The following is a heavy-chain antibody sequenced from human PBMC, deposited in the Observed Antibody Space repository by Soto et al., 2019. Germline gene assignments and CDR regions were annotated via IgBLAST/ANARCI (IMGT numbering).Heavy chain of an antibody. D-gene: IGHD6-19*01. CDR1: GYTFINYY. CDR3: AREKWLVRRNDPFDI. V-gene: IGHV1-46*01. J-gene: IGHJ3*02. Sequence: QVQLVQSGAEVKKPGASVKVSCKASGYTFINYYMHWVRQAPGKGLDWMGIINPNGGSTTYAQKFKGRVTLTRDTSTNTVNMERSSLRSEDTAVYYCAREKWLVRRNDPFDIWGQGTMVTVSS. CDR2: INPNGGST.